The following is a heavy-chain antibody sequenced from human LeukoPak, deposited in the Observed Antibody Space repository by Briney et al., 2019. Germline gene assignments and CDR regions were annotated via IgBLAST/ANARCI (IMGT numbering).Heavy chain of an antibody. CDR1: GFTLSSYS. D-gene: IGHD5-24*01. J-gene: IGHJ4*02. CDR3: AREHNALFDY. Sequence: GGSLRLSCAASGFTLSSYSMNWLRQAPGNGLEWVSSISSSSSYIYYADSVKGRFTISRDNAKNSLYLQMNSLRAEDTAVYYCAREHNALFDYWGQGTLVTVSS. CDR2: ISSSSSYI. V-gene: IGHV3-21*01.